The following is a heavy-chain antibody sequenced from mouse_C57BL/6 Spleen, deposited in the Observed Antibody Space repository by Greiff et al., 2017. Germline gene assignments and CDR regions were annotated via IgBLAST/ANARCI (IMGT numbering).Heavy chain of an antibody. V-gene: IGHV1-81*01. CDR1: GYTFTSYG. D-gene: IGHD1-1*01. CDR3: AREGTYYAGYFDA. Sequence: VKLQESGAELARPGASVKLSCKASGYTFTSYGISWVKQRTGQGLEWIGEIYPRSGNTYYNEKFKGKATLTADKSSSTAYMELRSLTSEDSAVYFCAREGTYYAGYFDAWGTGTTVTVSS. J-gene: IGHJ1*03. CDR2: IYPRSGNT.